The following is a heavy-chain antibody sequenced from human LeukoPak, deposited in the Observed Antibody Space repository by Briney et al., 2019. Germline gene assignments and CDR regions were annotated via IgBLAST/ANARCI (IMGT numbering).Heavy chain of an antibody. J-gene: IGHJ6*02. V-gene: IGHV1-46*01. CDR3: ARPSGISAAMNYYYGMDV. D-gene: IGHD2-2*01. CDR2: INPSGGST. CDR1: GYTFTSYY. Sequence: ASVKVSCKASGYTFTSYYMHWVRQAPGQGLEWMGIINPSGGSTSYAQKFQGRVTMTRDTSTSTAYMELSSLRSDDTAVYYCARPSGISAAMNYYYGMDVWGQGTTVTVSS.